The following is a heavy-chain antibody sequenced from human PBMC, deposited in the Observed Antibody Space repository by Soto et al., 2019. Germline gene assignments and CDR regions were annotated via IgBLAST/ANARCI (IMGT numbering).Heavy chain of an antibody. CDR3: ASGSSRLYPYFFDS. J-gene: IGHJ4*02. D-gene: IGHD2-2*01. CDR1: EGTFNSYD. Sequence: QAQVVQSGAEVRKPGSSVKLSCKASEGTFNSYDIAWVRQAPGQGLEWMGGIIPYYNTLNYAQKFQDRVTMPADDSTNTVYMELSSLRSDDTAVYFCASGSSRLYPYFFDSWAQGTLVTVSS. V-gene: IGHV1-69*01. CDR2: IIPYYNTL.